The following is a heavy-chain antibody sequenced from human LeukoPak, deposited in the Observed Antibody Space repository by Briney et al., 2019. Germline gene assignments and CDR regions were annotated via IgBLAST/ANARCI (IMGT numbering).Heavy chain of an antibody. CDR2: VYYGGST. Sequence: PSETLSLTCSVSGGSIDSGYYWGWIRQPPGKGLEWIGNVYYGGSTFYNPSVQSRVTISIDTSKNHFSLRLTSVTAADTAVYYCTRDGSDYYYGMDVWGQGTTVTVSS. J-gene: IGHJ6*02. CDR1: GGSIDSGYY. CDR3: TRDGSDYYYGMDV. V-gene: IGHV4-39*07.